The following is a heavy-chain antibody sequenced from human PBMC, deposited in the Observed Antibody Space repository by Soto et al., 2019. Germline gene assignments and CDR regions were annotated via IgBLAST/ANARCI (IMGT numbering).Heavy chain of an antibody. CDR2: INPNSGGT. V-gene: IGHV1-2*02. CDR1: GYTFTGYY. CDR3: ARGLGTIFGVVIRADY. J-gene: IGHJ4*02. Sequence: QVQLVQSGAEVKKPGASVKVSCKASGYTFTGYYMHWVRQAPGQGLEWMGWINPNSGGTNYAQKFRGRVTMTRDTSISTAYMELSRLRSDDTAVYYCARGLGTIFGVVIRADYWGQGTLVTVSS. D-gene: IGHD3-3*01.